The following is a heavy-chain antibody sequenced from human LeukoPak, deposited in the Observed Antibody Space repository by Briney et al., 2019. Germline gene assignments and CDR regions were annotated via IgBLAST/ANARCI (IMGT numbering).Heavy chain of an antibody. Sequence: ASVKVSCKASGYTFANYAIQWVRQAPGQRLEWMGWINAGNGNTKYSQKFQGRVTITRDTSASTVYMELSSLRSEDTAVYYCAREEMATIDFDYWGQGTLVTVSS. D-gene: IGHD5-24*01. CDR2: INAGNGNT. V-gene: IGHV1-3*01. J-gene: IGHJ4*02. CDR3: AREEMATIDFDY. CDR1: GYTFANYA.